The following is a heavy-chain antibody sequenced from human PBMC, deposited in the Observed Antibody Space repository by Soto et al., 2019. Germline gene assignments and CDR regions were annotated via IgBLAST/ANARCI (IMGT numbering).Heavy chain of an antibody. Sequence: ASVKVSCKASGYTFTSYAMHWVRQAPGQRLEWMGWINAGNGNTKYSQKFQGRVTITRDTSASTAYMELSSLRAEDTAVYYCVRDWARAVGGGSSDYWGQGTMVTVSS. D-gene: IGHD5-12*01. CDR1: GYTFTSYA. J-gene: IGHJ4*02. V-gene: IGHV1-3*01. CDR3: VRDWARAVGGGSSDY. CDR2: INAGNGNT.